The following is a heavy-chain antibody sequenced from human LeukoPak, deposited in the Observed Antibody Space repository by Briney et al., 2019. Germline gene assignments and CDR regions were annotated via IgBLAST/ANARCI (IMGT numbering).Heavy chain of an antibody. J-gene: IGHJ5*02. D-gene: IGHD3-10*01. Sequence: ASVKVSCKASGFTLTNYDINWVRQAPGQGLEWMGWMNPINGSTGYVRKFQGRVTMTGDTSISTAYMELRSLTSEDTAIYYCVRDGEGVAISVNFWFDPWGQGTLVTVSS. CDR1: GFTLTNYD. CDR2: MNPINGST. V-gene: IGHV1-8*01. CDR3: VRDGEGVAISVNFWFDP.